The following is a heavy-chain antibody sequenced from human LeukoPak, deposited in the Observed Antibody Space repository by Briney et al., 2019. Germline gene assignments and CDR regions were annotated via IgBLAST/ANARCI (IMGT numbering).Heavy chain of an antibody. D-gene: IGHD2-2*03. CDR3: ARANWISSADAVR. CDR2: MKGTGET. V-gene: IGHV3-23*01. CDR1: GLSFSSFA. Sequence: GGSLTLSCGASGLSFSSFAMSWVRQAPARGLQWLSSMKGTGETFYADSVRGRFTLSRDDSRNTVYLQLNNLRVEDTAVYYCARANWISSADAVRWGQGTVVTVSS. J-gene: IGHJ4*02.